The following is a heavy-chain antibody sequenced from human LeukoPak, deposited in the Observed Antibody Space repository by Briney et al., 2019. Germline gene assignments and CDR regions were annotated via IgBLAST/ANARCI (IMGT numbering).Heavy chain of an antibody. D-gene: IGHD3-22*01. Sequence: SETLSLTCAVYGGSFSGYYWSWIRQPPGKGLEWIGEINHSGSTNYNPSLKSRVTISVDTSKNKFSLKLSSVTAADTAVYYCARGRRYYYDSSGYFFWGQGTLVTVSS. CDR3: ARGRRYYYDSSGYFF. CDR1: GGSFSGYY. V-gene: IGHV4-34*01. CDR2: INHSGST. J-gene: IGHJ4*02.